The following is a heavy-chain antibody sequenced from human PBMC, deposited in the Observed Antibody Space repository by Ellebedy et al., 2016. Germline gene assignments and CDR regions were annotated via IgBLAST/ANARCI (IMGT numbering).Heavy chain of an antibody. CDR3: ARRGWDFWSGYLGY. J-gene: IGHJ4*02. Sequence: ASVKVSCKASGYSFTSYGITWLRQLPGQGLEWMGWINTQNGNTYYAQKFQGRVTFITDTSTRTAYMELRSLRSDDTAMYYCARRGWDFWSGYLGYWGQGTLVTVSS. CDR1: GYSFTSYG. CDR2: INTQNGNT. V-gene: IGHV1-18*04. D-gene: IGHD3-3*01.